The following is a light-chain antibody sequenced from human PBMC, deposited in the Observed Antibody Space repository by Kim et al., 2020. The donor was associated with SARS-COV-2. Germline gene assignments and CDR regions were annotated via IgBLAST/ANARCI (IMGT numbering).Light chain of an antibody. V-gene: IGKV4-1*01. CDR3: QQYYSTPLT. CDR2: WAS. CDR1: RTILYSSNTKDY. J-gene: IGKJ4*01. Sequence: ANINCRSSRTILYSSNTKDYLAWYQQKPGQPPKLLIHWASTRESGVPDRFSGSGSETDFTLTISSLQAEDVAVYYCQQYYSTPLTFGGGTKVDIK.